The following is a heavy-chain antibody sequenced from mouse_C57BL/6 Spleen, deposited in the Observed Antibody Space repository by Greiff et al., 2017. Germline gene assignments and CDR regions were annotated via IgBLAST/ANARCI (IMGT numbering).Heavy chain of an antibody. CDR2: ISSGGSYT. CDR1: GFTFSSYG. Sequence: EVMLVESGGDLVKPGGSLKLSCAASGFTFSSYGMSWVRQTPDKRLEWVATISSGGSYTYYPDSVKGRFTISRDNAKNTLYLQMSSLKSEDTAMYYCARQGVFTTTVVALYWYFDVWGTGTTVTVSS. CDR3: ARQGVFTTTVVALYWYFDV. V-gene: IGHV5-6*02. J-gene: IGHJ1*03. D-gene: IGHD1-1*01.